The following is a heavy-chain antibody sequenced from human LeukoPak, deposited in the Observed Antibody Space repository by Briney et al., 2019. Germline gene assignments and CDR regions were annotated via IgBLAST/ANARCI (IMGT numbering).Heavy chain of an antibody. D-gene: IGHD2-21*02. CDR1: GFTFDDYA. Sequence: PGRSLRLSCAASGFTFDDYAMHWVRQAPGKGLEWVSGISWNSGSIGYADSVKGRFTISRDNAKNSLYLQMNSLRAEDTAVYYCARVGQKHIVVVTAIPRWFDPWGQGTLVTVSS. CDR2: ISWNSGSI. V-gene: IGHV3-9*01. CDR3: ARVGQKHIVVVTAIPRWFDP. J-gene: IGHJ5*02.